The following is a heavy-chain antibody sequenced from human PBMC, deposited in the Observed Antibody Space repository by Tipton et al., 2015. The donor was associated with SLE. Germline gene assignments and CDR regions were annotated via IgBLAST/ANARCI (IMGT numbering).Heavy chain of an antibody. Sequence: LRLSCTVSGGSISSYFWSWIRQPPGKGLEWIGYIYYRGSTSYNPSLKSRVTISLDTSKNQFALRLSSVTAADTAAYYCARGWSSSSYYYYYMDVWGKGTTVTVSS. CDR2: IYYRGST. CDR1: GGSISSYF. D-gene: IGHD6-6*01. V-gene: IGHV4-59*01. J-gene: IGHJ6*03. CDR3: ARGWSSSSYYYYYMDV.